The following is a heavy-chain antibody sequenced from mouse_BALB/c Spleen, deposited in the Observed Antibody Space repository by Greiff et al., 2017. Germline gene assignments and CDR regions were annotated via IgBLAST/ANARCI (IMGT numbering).Heavy chain of an antibody. CDR2: ISDGGSYT. D-gene: IGHD2-14*01. J-gene: IGHJ3*01. V-gene: IGHV5-4*02. CDR1: GFTFSDYY. Sequence: EVMLVESGGGLVKPGGSLKLSCAASGFTFSDYYMYWVRQTPEKRLEWVATISDGGSYTYYPDSVKGRFTISRDNAKNNLYLQMSSLKSEDTAMYYCARDNRYDGWFAYWGQGTLVTVSA. CDR3: ARDNRYDGWFAY.